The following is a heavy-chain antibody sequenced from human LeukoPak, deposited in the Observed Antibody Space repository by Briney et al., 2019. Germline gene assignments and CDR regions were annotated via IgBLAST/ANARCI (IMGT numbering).Heavy chain of an antibody. V-gene: IGHV3-53*01. CDR2: IYSGGNA. D-gene: IGHD1-26*01. Sequence: GGSLRLSCAASGFTVSTNYMTWVRQAPGKGLEWVSVIYSGGNAYYADSVKGRFTISRDNSKNTLYLQMNSLRAEDTAVYYCARIKSGIDFWGQGTTVTVSS. CDR1: GFTVSTNY. J-gene: IGHJ6*02. CDR3: ARIKSGIDF.